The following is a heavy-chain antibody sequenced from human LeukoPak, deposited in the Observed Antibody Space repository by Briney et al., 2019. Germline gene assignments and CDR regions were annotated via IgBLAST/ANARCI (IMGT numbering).Heavy chain of an antibody. Sequence: ASVKVSCKASGYIFTSYGISWVRQAPGQGLEWVGWISTYNGNTFYAQKFEGRVSMTTDTSTNTVYMDLRSLRSDDTAVYYCARDLEHCRNIICSNSAYWGQGTLVTVSS. CDR1: GYIFTSYG. CDR3: ARDLEHCRNIICSNSAY. D-gene: IGHD2-2*01. V-gene: IGHV1-18*01. J-gene: IGHJ4*02. CDR2: ISTYNGNT.